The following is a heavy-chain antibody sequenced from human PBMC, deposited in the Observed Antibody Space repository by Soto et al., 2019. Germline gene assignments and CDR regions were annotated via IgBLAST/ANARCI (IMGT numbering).Heavy chain of an antibody. CDR2: ISGSGGST. CDR3: AKGALMVRQY. J-gene: IGHJ4*02. Sequence: EVQLLESGGGLVQPGGSLRLSCAASGFTFSSYAMSWVRQAPGKGLEWVSAISGSGGSTYYADSVKGRFTISRDNTKNTLYMQMNSMRAEATAVYYCAKGALMVRQYWGQGTLVTVSS. D-gene: IGHD3-10*01. V-gene: IGHV3-23*01. CDR1: GFTFSSYA.